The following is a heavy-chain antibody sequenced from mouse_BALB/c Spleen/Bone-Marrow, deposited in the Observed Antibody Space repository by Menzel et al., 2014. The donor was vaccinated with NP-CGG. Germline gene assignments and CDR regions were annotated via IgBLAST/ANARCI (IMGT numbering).Heavy chain of an antibody. CDR3: ARVIRYESYFDY. CDR2: IWAGGST. J-gene: IGHJ2*01. Sequence: QVQLQQPGPGLVAPSQSLSITCTVSGFSLTSYGVHWVRQPPGKGLEWLGVIWAGGSTNYNSALMSRLSISKGNSKSQVFLKMNSLQTDDTAMYYCARVIRYESYFDYWGQGTTLTVSS. V-gene: IGHV2-9*02. CDR1: GFSLTSYG. D-gene: IGHD2-14*01.